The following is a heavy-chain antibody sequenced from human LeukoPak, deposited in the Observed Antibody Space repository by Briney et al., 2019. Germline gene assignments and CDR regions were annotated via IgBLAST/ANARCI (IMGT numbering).Heavy chain of an antibody. Sequence: SETLSLTCTVSGGSISSYYWSWIRQPPGKGLEWIGHIYYSGSTNCNPSLKSRLTISVDTSKNQFSLKLSSVTAADTAVYYCARGGIEGDGYSYFDYWGQGTLVTVSS. D-gene: IGHD5-24*01. CDR2: IYYSGST. CDR3: ARGGIEGDGYSYFDY. V-gene: IGHV4-59*01. J-gene: IGHJ4*02. CDR1: GGSISSYY.